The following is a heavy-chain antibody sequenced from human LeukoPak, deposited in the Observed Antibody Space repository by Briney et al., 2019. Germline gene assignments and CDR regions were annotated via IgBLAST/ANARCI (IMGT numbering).Heavy chain of an antibody. V-gene: IGHV1-18*01. D-gene: IGHD6-13*01. Sequence: ASVKVSCKASGYTFTSYGISWVRQAPGQGLEWMGWISAYNGNTNYAQKLQGRVTMTTDTSTSTAYMELRSLRSDDAVVYYCARALPVAAAGTEVDYWGQGTLVTVSS. J-gene: IGHJ4*02. CDR3: ARALPVAAAGTEVDY. CDR2: ISAYNGNT. CDR1: GYTFTSYG.